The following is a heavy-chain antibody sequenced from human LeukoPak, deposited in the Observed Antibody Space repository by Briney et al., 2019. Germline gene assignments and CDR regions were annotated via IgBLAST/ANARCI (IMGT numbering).Heavy chain of an antibody. D-gene: IGHD3-9*01. J-gene: IGHJ6*03. CDR2: IYTSGST. Sequence: SETLSLTCTVSGGSTSGSYWSWIRQPAGKGLEWIGRIYTSGSTNYNPSLKSRVTMSVDTSKNQFSLKLSSVTAADTAVYYCARDPPQYDILTGSVSYYYYYMDVWGKGTTVTVSS. V-gene: IGHV4-4*07. CDR3: ARDPPQYDILTGSVSYYYYYMDV. CDR1: GGSTSGSY.